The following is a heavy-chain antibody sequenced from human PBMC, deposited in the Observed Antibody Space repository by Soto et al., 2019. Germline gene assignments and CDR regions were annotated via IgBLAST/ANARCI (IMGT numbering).Heavy chain of an antibody. CDR1: GGSISSSNW. D-gene: IGHD3-10*01. CDR2: IYHSGST. Sequence: TSETLSLTCAVSGGSISSSNWWSWVRQPPGKGLEWIGEIYHSGSTNYNPSLKSRVTISVDKSKNQFSLKLSSVTAADTALYYCARDKTVGPYYYGMDVWGQGTTVTVSS. CDR3: ARDKTVGPYYYGMDV. J-gene: IGHJ6*02. V-gene: IGHV4-4*02.